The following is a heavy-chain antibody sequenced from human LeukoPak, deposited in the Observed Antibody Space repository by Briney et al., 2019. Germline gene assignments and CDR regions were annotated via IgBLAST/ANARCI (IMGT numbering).Heavy chain of an antibody. V-gene: IGHV3-30*04. D-gene: IGHD6-19*01. CDR1: GFTFSSYA. Sequence: GGSLRLSCAASGFTFSSYAMHWVRQAPGKGLEWVAVISYDGSNKYYADSVKGRFTISRDNSKNTLYLQMNSLRAEDTAVYYCARARLYSSGWYEDYFDYWGQGTLVTVSS. CDR2: ISYDGSNK. CDR3: ARARLYSSGWYEDYFDY. J-gene: IGHJ4*02.